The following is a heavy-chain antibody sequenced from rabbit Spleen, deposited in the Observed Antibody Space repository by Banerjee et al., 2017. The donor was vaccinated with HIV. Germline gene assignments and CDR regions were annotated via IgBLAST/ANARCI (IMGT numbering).Heavy chain of an antibody. J-gene: IGHJ6*01. CDR2: IYTGPSNNI. CDR3: ARDTSTSFSTYGMDL. V-gene: IGHV1S45*01. D-gene: IGHD1-1*01. Sequence: QEQLEESGGDLVKPGASLTLTCTASGFSFSASYYMCWVRQAPGKGLELIACIYTGPSNNIYYASWAKGRFTISKTSSTTVTLQMTSLTAADTATYFCARDTSTSFSTYGMDLWGPGTLVTVS. CDR1: GFSFSASYY.